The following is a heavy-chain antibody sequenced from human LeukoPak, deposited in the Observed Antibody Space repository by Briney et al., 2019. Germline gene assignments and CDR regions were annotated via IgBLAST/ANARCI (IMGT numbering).Heavy chain of an antibody. CDR1: GFTFSSYS. D-gene: IGHD2-15*01. J-gene: IGHJ5*02. V-gene: IGHV3-48*04. Sequence: GGSLRLSCAASGFTFSSYSMNWVRQAPGKGLEWVSYISSSSSTIYYADSVKGRFTISRDNAKNSLYLQMNSLRAEDTAVYYCARDRGYCSGGSCYSNWFDPWGQGTLVTVSS. CDR3: ARDRGYCSGGSCYSNWFDP. CDR2: ISSSSSTI.